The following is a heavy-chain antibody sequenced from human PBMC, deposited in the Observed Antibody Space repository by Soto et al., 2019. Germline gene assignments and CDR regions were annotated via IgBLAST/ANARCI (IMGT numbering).Heavy chain of an antibody. J-gene: IGHJ4*02. CDR3: ARERYYYGSGDY. CDR2: IKEDGSEK. Sequence: EVQVVESGGGLVQPGGSLRLSCAASGFTFSSYWMSWVRQAPGKGLEWVANIKEDGSEKNYVDSVKGQFTISRDNAKNSLYLQMNNLRAEDTAVYYCARERYYYGSGDYWGQGTLVTVSS. D-gene: IGHD3-10*01. CDR1: GFTFSSYW. V-gene: IGHV3-7*01.